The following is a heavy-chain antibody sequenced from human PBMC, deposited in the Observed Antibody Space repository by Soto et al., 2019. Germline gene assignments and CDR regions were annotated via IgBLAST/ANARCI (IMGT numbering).Heavy chain of an antibody. D-gene: IGHD1-1*01. V-gene: IGHV3-30*03. Sequence: PGGSLRLSCAASGFTFSTYGMHWVRQAPGKGLEWVALISYDGNDEFHGDSVKGRFAISRDNPRSTLFLQMNSLRPDDTAVYFCAAHSGKYWNHFDYWGLGTLVTVSS. CDR3: AAHSGKYWNHFDY. CDR1: GFTFSTYG. J-gene: IGHJ4*02. CDR2: ISYDGNDE.